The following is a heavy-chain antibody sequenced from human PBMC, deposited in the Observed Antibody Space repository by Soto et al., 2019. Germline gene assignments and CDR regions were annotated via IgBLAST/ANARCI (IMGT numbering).Heavy chain of an antibody. CDR1: GGSISSGGYY. CDR2: IYYSGST. CDR3: ARTGEIAAYYYYMDV. J-gene: IGHJ6*03. Sequence: QVQLQESGPGLVKPSQTLSLTCTVSGGSISSGGYYWSWIRQHPGKGLERIGYIYYSGSTYYNPSHKSRVTISVDTSKNQFSLKLSSVTAADTAVYYCARTGEIAAYYYYMDVWGKGTTVTVSS. D-gene: IGHD6-6*01. V-gene: IGHV4-31*03.